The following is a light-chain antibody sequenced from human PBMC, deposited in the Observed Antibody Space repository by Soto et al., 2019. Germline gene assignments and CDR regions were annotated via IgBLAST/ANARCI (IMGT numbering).Light chain of an antibody. J-gene: IGLJ1*01. V-gene: IGLV2-14*01. CDR1: NSDVGGYNY. CDR2: EVS. CDR3: SSYTSSSTYV. Sequence: QSALTQPASVSGSPGQSITISCTGTNSDVGGYNYVSWYQQHPGKAPKLMIYEVSNRPSGVSNRFSGSKSGNTASLTISGLQAEDEADYYCSSYTSSSTYVFGTRTKVTVL.